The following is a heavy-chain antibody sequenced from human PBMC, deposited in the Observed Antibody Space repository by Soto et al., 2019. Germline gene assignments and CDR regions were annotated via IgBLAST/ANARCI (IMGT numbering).Heavy chain of an antibody. J-gene: IGHJ3*01. CDR3: SRRASR. CDR1: GFTFSSSE. D-gene: IGHD1-26*01. Sequence: GGSLRLSCAVSGFTFSSSEMYWVRQAPGKGLEWISYIHPSGQPIFYADSVKGRFTISRDNANNSLFLQMNSLRAEDTAVYYCSRRASRWGQGTMVTVSS. CDR2: IHPSGQPI. V-gene: IGHV3-48*03.